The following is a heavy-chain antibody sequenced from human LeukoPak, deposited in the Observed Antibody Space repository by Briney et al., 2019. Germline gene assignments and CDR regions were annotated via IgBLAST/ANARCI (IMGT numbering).Heavy chain of an antibody. J-gene: IGHJ5*02. D-gene: IGHD3-10*01. V-gene: IGHV4-34*01. Sequence: PSETLSLTCAVYGGSFSGYYWSWIRQPPGKGLEWIGNIYYSGSTNYNPSLKSRVTISVDTSKNQFSLKLSSVTAADTAVYYCARSYYNRFDPWGQGTLVTVSS. CDR1: GGSFSGYY. CDR2: IYYSGST. CDR3: ARSYYNRFDP.